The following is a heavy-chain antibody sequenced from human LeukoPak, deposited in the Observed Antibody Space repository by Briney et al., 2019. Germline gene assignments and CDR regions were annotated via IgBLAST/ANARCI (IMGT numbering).Heavy chain of an antibody. Sequence: GGSLRLSCAPSGFTFSSYAMSWVRQAPGEGLEWVSAISGSGGSTYYADPVKGRFTISRDNSKNTLYLQMNSLRAEDTAVYYCAKGRIAAAGTFDYWGQGTLVTVSS. CDR3: AKGRIAAAGTFDY. CDR2: ISGSGGST. CDR1: GFTFSSYA. V-gene: IGHV3-23*01. J-gene: IGHJ4*02. D-gene: IGHD6-13*01.